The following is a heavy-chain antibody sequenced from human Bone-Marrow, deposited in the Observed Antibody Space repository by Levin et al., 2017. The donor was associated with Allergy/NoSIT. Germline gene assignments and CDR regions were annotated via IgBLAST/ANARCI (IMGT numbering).Heavy chain of an antibody. CDR1: GFTFGDAR. V-gene: IGHV3-15*01. Sequence: LSLTCVVSGFTFGDARMIWVRQAPGRGLEWVGRIKGRIDGGATDYAAPVQGRFTISRDDSKNKLYLQMSDVTTDDTAVYYCTTDYVDLLTGFFYTRAFLGYWGQGALVTVSS. J-gene: IGHJ4*02. D-gene: IGHD3-9*01. CDR2: IKGRIDGGAT. CDR3: TTDYVDLLTGFFYTRAFLGY.